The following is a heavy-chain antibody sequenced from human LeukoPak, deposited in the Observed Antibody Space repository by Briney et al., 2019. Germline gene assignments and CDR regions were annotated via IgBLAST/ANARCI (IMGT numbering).Heavy chain of an antibody. CDR1: GFTVSSNY. D-gene: IGHD3-22*01. CDR3: ARDSHTRMIVLAY. Sequence: GGSLRLSCAASGFTVSSNYMSWVRQAPGKGLEWVSVIYSGGSTYYADSVKGRFTISRDNSKNTLYLQMNSLRAEDTAVYYCARDSHTRMIVLAYWGQGTLVTVSS. CDR2: IYSGGST. J-gene: IGHJ4*02. V-gene: IGHV3-66*01.